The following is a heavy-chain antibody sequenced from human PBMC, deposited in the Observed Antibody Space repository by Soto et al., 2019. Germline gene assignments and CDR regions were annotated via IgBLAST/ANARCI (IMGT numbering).Heavy chain of an antibody. D-gene: IGHD2-8*01. CDR1: GFTFRSYA. CDR3: AKGMD. CDR2: IADSRDRT. J-gene: IGHJ4*02. V-gene: IGHV3-23*01. Sequence: EVQLLESGGGLVQPGGSLRLSCAASGFTFRSYAMSWVRQAPGKGLEWVSVIADSRDRTSYADSVKGRFTISRDNSKNTLYLQMHTLRAEDTATYYCAKGMDWGQGTRVTVSS.